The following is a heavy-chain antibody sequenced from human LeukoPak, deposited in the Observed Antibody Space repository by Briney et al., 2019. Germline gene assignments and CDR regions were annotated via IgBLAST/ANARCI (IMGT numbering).Heavy chain of an antibody. J-gene: IGHJ5*02. CDR3: ARGGYCSGGSCYSRQDWFGP. Sequence: ASVKVSCKASGYTFTGYYMHWVRQAPGQGLEWMGIINPSGGSTSYAQKFQGRVTMTRDTSTSTVYMELSSLRSEDTAVYYCARGGYCSGGSCYSRQDWFGPWGQGTLVTVSS. D-gene: IGHD2-15*01. CDR1: GYTFTGYY. CDR2: INPSGGST. V-gene: IGHV1-46*01.